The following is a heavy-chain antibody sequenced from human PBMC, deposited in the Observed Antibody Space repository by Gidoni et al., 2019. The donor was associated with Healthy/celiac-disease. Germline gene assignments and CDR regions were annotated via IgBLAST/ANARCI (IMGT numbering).Heavy chain of an antibody. D-gene: IGHD2-15*01. J-gene: IGHJ6*02. CDR3: ARERVAATPIYYYYGMDV. V-gene: IGHV3-7*01. Sequence: MSWVRQAPGKGLEWVANIKQDGSEKYYVDSVKGRFTISRDNAKNSLYLQMNSLRAEDTAVYYCARERVAATPIYYYYGMDVWGQGTTVTVSS. CDR2: IKQDGSEK.